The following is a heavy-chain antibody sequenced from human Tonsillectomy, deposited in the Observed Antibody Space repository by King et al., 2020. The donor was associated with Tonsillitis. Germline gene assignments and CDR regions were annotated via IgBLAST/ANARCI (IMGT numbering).Heavy chain of an antibody. CDR3: ARDMSYFDSSGYPPFNWFDP. CDR1: GGSISSGDYY. Sequence: QLQDSGPGLVKPSQTLSLTCTVSGGSISSGDYYWSWIRQPPGKGLEWIGYIYYSGSTYYNPSRKSRVTISVDTSKNQFFLKLSSVTAADTAVYYCARDMSYFDSSGYPPFNWFDPWGQGTLVTVSS. V-gene: IGHV4-30-4*01. CDR2: IYYSGST. J-gene: IGHJ5*02. D-gene: IGHD3-22*01.